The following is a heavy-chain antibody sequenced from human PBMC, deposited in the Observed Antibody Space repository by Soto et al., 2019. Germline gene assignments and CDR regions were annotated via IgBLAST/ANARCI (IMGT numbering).Heavy chain of an antibody. V-gene: IGHV3-74*01. J-gene: IGHJ6*02. CDR1: GFTFSTYW. CDR2: INNDGTNT. Sequence: EVQLVESGGGLVQPGGSLRLSCAASGFTFSTYWMHWVRQPPGKGLVWVSLINNDGTNTAYEDPVKARCTISRDNTQRTPYLQMNSLMAEHTAVYYCARDPLIGTTDYGLDVWGQGTTVSVSS. CDR3: ARDPLIGTTDYGLDV. D-gene: IGHD1-7*01.